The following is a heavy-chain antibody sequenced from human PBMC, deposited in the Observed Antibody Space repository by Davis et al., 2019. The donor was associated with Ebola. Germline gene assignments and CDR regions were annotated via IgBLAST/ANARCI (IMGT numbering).Heavy chain of an antibody. CDR2: IYHSGST. CDR1: GGSISSYY. D-gene: IGHD3-3*01. J-gene: IGHJ4*02. Sequence: SETLSLPCTVSGGSISSYYWSWIRQPPGKGLEWIGEIYHSGSTNYNPSLKSRVTISVDKSKNQFSLKLSSVTAADTAVYYCARGRFFGVVIRRGYFDYWGQGTLVTVSS. CDR3: ARGRFFGVVIRRGYFDY. V-gene: IGHV4-59*12.